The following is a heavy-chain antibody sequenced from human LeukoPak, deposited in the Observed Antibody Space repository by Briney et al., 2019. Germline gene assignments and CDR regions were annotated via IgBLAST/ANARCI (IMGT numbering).Heavy chain of an antibody. CDR1: GGSFSGYY. V-gene: IGHV4-34*01. J-gene: IGHJ4*02. CDR2: INHSGTT. Sequence: SETLSLTCAVYGGSFSGYYWSGIRQPPGKGLEWIGEINHSGTTNYHPSLRSRVTISIDTSKNQFSLNLSSVTAADTAVYYCAEAGYYDSSGHYYFDYWGQGTLVTVSS. CDR3: AEAGYYDSSGHYYFDY. D-gene: IGHD3-22*01.